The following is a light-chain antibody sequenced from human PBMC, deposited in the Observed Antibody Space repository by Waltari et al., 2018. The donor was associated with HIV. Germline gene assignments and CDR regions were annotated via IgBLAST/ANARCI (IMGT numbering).Light chain of an antibody. CDR2: EDS. V-gene: IGLV3-10*01. J-gene: IGLJ3*02. Sequence: SYELTQPPSVSVSPRQTARITCSGDALPKKYAYWFQQKSGQAPVVVIHEDSKRPSGIPERFSGSSSGTVATLTISGAQAEDEAVYHCYSLDYSGNHGVFGGGTTLTVL. CDR1: ALPKKY. CDR3: YSLDYSGNHGV.